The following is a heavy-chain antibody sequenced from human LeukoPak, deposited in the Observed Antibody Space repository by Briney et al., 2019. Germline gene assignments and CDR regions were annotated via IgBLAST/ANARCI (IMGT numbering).Heavy chain of an antibody. CDR1: GFTFSGFS. J-gene: IGHJ4*02. CDR2: ISSSSSYI. CDR3: AAGLAAAGNDY. V-gene: IGHV3-21*01. D-gene: IGHD6-13*01. Sequence: GGSLRLSCAASGFTFSGFSLNWFRRAQGKGLEWVSSISSSSSYIYYADSVKGRFTISRDNAKNSLYLQMNSLRAEDTAVYYCAAGLAAAGNDYWGQGTLVTVSS.